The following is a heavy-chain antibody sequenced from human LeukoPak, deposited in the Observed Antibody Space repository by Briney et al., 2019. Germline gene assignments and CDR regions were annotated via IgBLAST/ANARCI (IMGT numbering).Heavy chain of an antibody. CDR2: INHSGST. Sequence: SETLSLTCAVYGGSFSGYYWSWIRQPPGKGLEWIGEINHSGSTNYNPSLKSRVTISVDTSKNQLSLKLSSVTAADTAVYYCAKGGVDTAMGRRWYFDYWGQGTLVTVSS. D-gene: IGHD5-18*01. V-gene: IGHV4-34*01. J-gene: IGHJ4*02. CDR1: GGSFSGYY. CDR3: AKGGVDTAMGRRWYFDY.